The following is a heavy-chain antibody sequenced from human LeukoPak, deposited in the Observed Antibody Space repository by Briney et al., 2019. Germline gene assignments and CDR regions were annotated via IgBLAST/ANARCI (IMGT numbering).Heavy chain of an antibody. CDR2: IIPIFGTA. V-gene: IGHV1-69*05. CDR1: GGTFSSYA. D-gene: IGHD3-22*01. Sequence: ASVKVSCKASGGTFSSYAISWVRQAPRQGLEWMGGIIPIFGTANYAQKFQGRVTVTTDESTSTAYMELSSLRSEDTAVYYCARGYYYDSSGYFDYFDYWGQGTLVTVSS. CDR3: ARGYYYDSSGYFDYFDY. J-gene: IGHJ4*02.